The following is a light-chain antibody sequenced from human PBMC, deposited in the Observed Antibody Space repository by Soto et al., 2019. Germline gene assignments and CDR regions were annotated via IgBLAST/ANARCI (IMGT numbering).Light chain of an antibody. CDR2: NNN. CDR3: AAWDDSLNGAV. V-gene: IGLV1-44*01. J-gene: IGLJ7*01. CDR1: SSNIGINT. Sequence: QSVLTQPPSASGTPGQGVTISCSGSSSNIGINTVNWYQQLSGTAPKLLIYNNNERPSGVPDRFSGSKSGTSASLAISGLQSEDEGDYYCAAWDDSLNGAVFGGGTQLTVL.